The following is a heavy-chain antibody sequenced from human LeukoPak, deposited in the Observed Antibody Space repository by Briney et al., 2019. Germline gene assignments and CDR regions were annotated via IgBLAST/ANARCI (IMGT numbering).Heavy chain of an antibody. Sequence: PSETLSLTCAVYGGSFSGYYWSWIRQPPGKGLEWIGEINHSGSTNYNPSLKSRVTISVDTSKNQFSLKLSSVTAADTAVYYCARHPGYCSGGSCTGVWFDPWGQGTLVTVSS. V-gene: IGHV4-34*01. J-gene: IGHJ5*02. CDR1: GGSFSGYY. D-gene: IGHD2-15*01. CDR2: INHSGST. CDR3: ARHPGYCSGGSCTGVWFDP.